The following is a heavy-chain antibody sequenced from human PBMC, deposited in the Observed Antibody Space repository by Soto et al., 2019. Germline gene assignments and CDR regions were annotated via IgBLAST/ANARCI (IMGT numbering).Heavy chain of an antibody. D-gene: IGHD3-10*01. J-gene: IGHJ5*02. CDR2: ISYDGSNK. Sequence: VQLLESGGDLIQPGGSLRLSCVASGITFGSRAMSWVRQAPGEGLEWVAVISYDGSNKYYADSVKGRFTISRDNSKNTLYLQMNSLRAEDTAVYYCAKDQFGCLPTWGQGTLVTVSS. CDR3: AKDQFGCLPT. CDR1: GITFGSRA. V-gene: IGHV3-30*18.